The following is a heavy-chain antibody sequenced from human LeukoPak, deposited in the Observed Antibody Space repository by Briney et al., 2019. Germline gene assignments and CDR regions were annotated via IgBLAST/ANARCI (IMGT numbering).Heavy chain of an antibody. CDR3: ARRTKQYSSSSPMYYYYYMDV. Sequence: GESLEISCQGSGNSFTFYWIGWVRQMPGKGLEWMGTIYPGDSDTRYSPSFQGQVTISVDKSISTAYLQWSSLKASDTAMYYCARRTKQYSSSSPMYYYYYMDVWGKGTTVTVSS. CDR1: GNSFTFYW. J-gene: IGHJ6*03. CDR2: IYPGDSDT. V-gene: IGHV5-51*01. D-gene: IGHD6-6*01.